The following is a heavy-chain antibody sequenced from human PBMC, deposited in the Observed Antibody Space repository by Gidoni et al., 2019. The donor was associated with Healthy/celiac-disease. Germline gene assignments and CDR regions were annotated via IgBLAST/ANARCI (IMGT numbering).Heavy chain of an antibody. CDR2: ISYDGSNK. V-gene: IGHV3-30-3*01. CDR3: ARDRYYYGDDAFDI. CDR1: GFTFSSYA. J-gene: IGHJ3*02. Sequence: QVQLVESGGGVVQPGRSLRLSCAASGFTFSSYAMHWVRQAPGKGLEWVAVISYDGSNKYYADSVKGRFTISRDNSKNTLYLQMNSLRAEDTAVYYCARDRYYYGDDAFDIWGQGTMVTVSS. D-gene: IGHD3-10*01.